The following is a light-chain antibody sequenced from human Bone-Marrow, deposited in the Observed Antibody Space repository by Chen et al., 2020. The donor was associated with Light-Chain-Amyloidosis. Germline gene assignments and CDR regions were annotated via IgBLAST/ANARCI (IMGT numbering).Light chain of an antibody. J-gene: IGLJ2*01. CDR2: RDT. Sequence: SYELTQPPSVSVSPGKPAGTTCSGVDLPTKYAYCYQQKPGQAPVLVIHRDTERPSGISERFSGSSSGTTATLTISGVQAEDEADYHCQSADSSGTYEVIFGGGTKLTVL. V-gene: IGLV3-25*03. CDR1: DLPTKY. CDR3: QSADSSGTYEVI.